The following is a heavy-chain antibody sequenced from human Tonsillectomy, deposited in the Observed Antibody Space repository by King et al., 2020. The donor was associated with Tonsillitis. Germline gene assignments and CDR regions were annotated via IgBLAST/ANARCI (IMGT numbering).Heavy chain of an antibody. J-gene: IGHJ3*02. V-gene: IGHV3-64*01. CDR1: GFTFSSYA. Sequence: VQLVESGGGLVQPEGSLRLSCAASGFTFSSYAMHWVRQAPWKGRDYVSAISSNGGSTYYANSVKGRLTISRDNSNNTLYLQMGSLRAEDMALYYCAREGFGSQDAFDIWGQGTMVTVSS. CDR3: AREGFGSQDAFDI. D-gene: IGHD1-26*01. CDR2: ISSNGGST.